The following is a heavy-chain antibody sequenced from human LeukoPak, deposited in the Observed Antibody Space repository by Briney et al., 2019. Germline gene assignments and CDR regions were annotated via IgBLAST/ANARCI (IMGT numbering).Heavy chain of an antibody. J-gene: IGHJ4*02. D-gene: IGHD2/OR15-2a*01. CDR2: ISGNGGAT. CDR3: AKDPPSSGTTFDY. CDR1: GFTFSSYA. V-gene: IGHV3-23*01. Sequence: PGGSLRLSCAASGFTFSSYAMSWVRQAPGMGLEWVSTISGNGGATYYADSVKGRFTISRDNSKNTLYLQMNSLRAEDTAVYYCAKDPPSSGTTFDYWGQGTLATVSS.